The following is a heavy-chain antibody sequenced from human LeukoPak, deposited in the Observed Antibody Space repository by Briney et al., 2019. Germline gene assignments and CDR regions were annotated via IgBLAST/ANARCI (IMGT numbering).Heavy chain of an antibody. CDR2: IKQDGSEK. V-gene: IGHV3-7*01. Sequence: PGGSLRLSCAASGFTFSSYWMSWVRQAPGKGLEWVANIKQDGSEKYYVDSVKGRFTISRDNAKNSLYLQMNSLRAEDTAVYHCALTSGWYVRGYFQHWGQGTLVTVSS. D-gene: IGHD6-19*01. J-gene: IGHJ1*01. CDR1: GFTFSSYW. CDR3: ALTSGWYVRGYFQH.